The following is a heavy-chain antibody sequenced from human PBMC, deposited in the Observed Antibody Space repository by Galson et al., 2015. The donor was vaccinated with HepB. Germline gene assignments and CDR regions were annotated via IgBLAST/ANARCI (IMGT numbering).Heavy chain of an antibody. CDR2: FDPEDGET. D-gene: IGHD4-11*01. V-gene: IGHV1-24*01. CDR3: ATSSNYAYYYYYMDV. J-gene: IGHJ6*03. Sequence: SVKVSCKVSGYTLTELPMHWVRQAPGKGLEWMGGFDPEDGETIYAQKFQGRVTMTEDTSTDTAYMELSSLRSEDTAVYYCATSSNYAYYYYYMDVSGKGTTVTVSS. CDR1: GYTLTELP.